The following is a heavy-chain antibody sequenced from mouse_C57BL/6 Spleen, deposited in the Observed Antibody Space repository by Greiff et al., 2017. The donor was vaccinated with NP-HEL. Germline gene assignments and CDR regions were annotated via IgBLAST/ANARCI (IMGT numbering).Heavy chain of an antibody. V-gene: IGHV1-42*01. D-gene: IGHD2-1*01. J-gene: IGHJ3*01. CDR1: GYSFTGYY. CDR2: INPSTGGT. Sequence: VQLQQSGPELVKPGASVKISCKASGYSFTGYYMNWVKQSPEKSLEWIGEINPSTGGTTYNQKFKAKATLTVDKSSSTAYMQLKSLTSEDSAVYYCARWGKSFAYWGQGTLVTVSA. CDR3: ARWGKSFAY.